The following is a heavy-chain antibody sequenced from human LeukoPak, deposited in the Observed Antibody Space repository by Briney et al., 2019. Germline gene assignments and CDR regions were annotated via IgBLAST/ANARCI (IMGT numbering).Heavy chain of an antibody. CDR2: ISAYNGNT. CDR1: GYTFTSYG. D-gene: IGHD4-17*01. V-gene: IGHV1-18*01. CDR3: ARSLHHYGDLDY. J-gene: IGHJ4*02. Sequence: ASVKVSCKASGYTFTSYGISRVRQAPGQGLEWMGWISAYNGNTNYAQKLQGRVTMTTDTSTSTAYMELRSLRSDDTAVYYCARSLHHYGDLDYWGQGTLVTVSS.